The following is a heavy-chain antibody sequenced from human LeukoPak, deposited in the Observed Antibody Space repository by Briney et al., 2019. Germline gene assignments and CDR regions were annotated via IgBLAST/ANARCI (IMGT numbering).Heavy chain of an antibody. CDR3: ARGRPRPVDY. D-gene: IGHD6-6*01. V-gene: IGHV4-59*12. CDR2: INYSGST. Sequence: SETLSLTCTVSGGSISSYYWSWIRQPPGKGLEWIGYINYSGSTNYNPSLKSRVTISVDTSKNQFSLKLSSVTAADTAVYYCARGRPRPVDYWGQGTLVTVSS. CDR1: GGSISSYY. J-gene: IGHJ4*02.